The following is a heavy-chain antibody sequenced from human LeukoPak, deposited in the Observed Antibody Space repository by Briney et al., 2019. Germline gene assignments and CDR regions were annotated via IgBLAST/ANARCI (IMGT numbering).Heavy chain of an antibody. CDR1: GYSFTSYW. CDR2: IYPGDSDT. Sequence: GESLKISCKGSGYSFTSYWIGWVRQMPGKGLEWMGIIYPGDSDTRYSPSFQGQVTISADKSISTAYLQWSSLKASDTAMYYCARQGGLRYCSSTSCSSLYCYMDVWGKGTTVTVSS. J-gene: IGHJ6*03. D-gene: IGHD2-2*01. CDR3: ARQGGLRYCSSTSCSSLYCYMDV. V-gene: IGHV5-51*01.